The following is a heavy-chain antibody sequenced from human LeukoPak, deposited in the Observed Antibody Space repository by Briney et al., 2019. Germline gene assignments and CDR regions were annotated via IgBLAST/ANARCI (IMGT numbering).Heavy chain of an antibody. Sequence: SETLSLTCGVSGGSISSTNWWTWVRQPPGEGLEWIGEVHLSGRTNYNPSLESRVTMSVDMSENHVSLKLTSVTAADTAVYYCAREGGPYRPLDYSGQGTLVTVSS. CDR3: AREGGPYRPLDY. V-gene: IGHV4-4*02. CDR2: VHLSGRT. CDR1: GGSISSTNW. J-gene: IGHJ4*02.